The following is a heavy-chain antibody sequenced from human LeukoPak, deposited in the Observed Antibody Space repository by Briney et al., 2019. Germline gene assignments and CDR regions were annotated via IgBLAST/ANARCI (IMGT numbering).Heavy chain of an antibody. V-gene: IGHV3-30*02. CDR2: IRYDGSNK. CDR3: ARGGWGSYYYYNYYMDV. D-gene: IGHD3-16*01. J-gene: IGHJ6*03. Sequence: PGGPLRLPCAASGFIFSSYGMHWVRQAPGKGLEGVAFIRYDGSNKYYADSVKGRFTISRDNSKNTLYLQMNSLRVEDTAVYYCARGGWGSYYYYNYYMDVWGKGTTVTVSS. CDR1: GFIFSSYG.